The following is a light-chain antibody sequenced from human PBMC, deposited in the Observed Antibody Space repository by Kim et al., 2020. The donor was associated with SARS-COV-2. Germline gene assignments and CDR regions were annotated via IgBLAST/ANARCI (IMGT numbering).Light chain of an antibody. Sequence: SVSPGQTSSITCSGDKLGDKYASGYQQKPGHSPVVVIFRDNRRPSGIPERFSGSNSGNTATLTISGTQAMDESDYYCQAWDSSIYVFGTGTKVTVL. CDR3: QAWDSSIYV. V-gene: IGLV3-1*01. CDR2: RDN. J-gene: IGLJ1*01. CDR1: KLGDKY.